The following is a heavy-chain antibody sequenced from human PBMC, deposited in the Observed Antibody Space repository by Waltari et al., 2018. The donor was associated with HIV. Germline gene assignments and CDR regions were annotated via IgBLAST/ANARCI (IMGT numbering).Heavy chain of an antibody. CDR1: GGSISSSSYY. CDR3: ARHVGKEMATIKASNWFDP. D-gene: IGHD5-12*01. J-gene: IGHJ5*02. V-gene: IGHV4-39*01. Sequence: QLQLQESGPGLVKPSETLSLTCPVSGGSISSSSYYWGWLGQPPGKGLEWIGSIYYSGSTYYNPSLKSRVTISVDTSKNQFSLKLSSVTAADTAVYYCARHVGKEMATIKASNWFDPWGQGTLVTVSS. CDR2: IYYSGST.